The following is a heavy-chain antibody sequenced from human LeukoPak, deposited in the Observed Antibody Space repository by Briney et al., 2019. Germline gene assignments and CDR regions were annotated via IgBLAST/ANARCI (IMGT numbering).Heavy chain of an antibody. V-gene: IGHV3-23*01. Sequence: GGSLRLSCAASGFTFSSYAMNWVRQAPGKGLEWVSSISGSGGTTYYADSVKGRFTTSRDNSKNTVYLQMNSLRAEDTAVFYCTRGGSVSGPSRWFDAWGQGTLVTVSS. CDR2: ISGSGGTT. D-gene: IGHD3-10*01. CDR1: GFTFSSYA. CDR3: TRGGSVSGPSRWFDA. J-gene: IGHJ5*02.